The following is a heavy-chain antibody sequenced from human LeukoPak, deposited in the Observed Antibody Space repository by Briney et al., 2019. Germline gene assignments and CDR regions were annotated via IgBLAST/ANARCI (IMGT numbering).Heavy chain of an antibody. CDR1: GFTFSNYG. Sequence: PGGSLRLSCAASGFTFSNYGMHWVRQAPGKGLEGVSLISGDGVSTFYADSVKGRFSISRDNSKNSLYLEMNSLRTEDAAMYYCAKESGKFDYWGQGTLVAVSS. J-gene: IGHJ4*02. CDR3: AKESGKFDY. CDR2: ISGDGVST. V-gene: IGHV3-43*02.